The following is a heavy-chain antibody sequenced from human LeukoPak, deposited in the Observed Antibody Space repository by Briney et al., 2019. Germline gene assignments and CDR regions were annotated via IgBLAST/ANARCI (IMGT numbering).Heavy chain of an antibody. CDR2: INHSGST. D-gene: IGHD2-2*01. Sequence: SETLSLTCAVYGGSFSGYYWSWIRQPPGKGLEWIGEINHSGSTNYNPSLKSRVTISVDTSKNQLSLKLSSVTAADTAVYYCARGATYCSSTSCYPWVDIWGQGTMVTVSS. CDR1: GGSFSGYY. CDR3: ARGATYCSSTSCYPWVDI. J-gene: IGHJ3*02. V-gene: IGHV4-34*01.